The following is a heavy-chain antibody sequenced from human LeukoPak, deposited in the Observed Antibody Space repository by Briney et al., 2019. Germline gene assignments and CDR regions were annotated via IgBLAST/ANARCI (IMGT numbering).Heavy chain of an antibody. CDR1: GGSISSSSYY. CDR3: ARVAGYYSGYFDY. D-gene: IGHD3-22*01. V-gene: IGHV4-39*07. CDR2: IYYSGST. J-gene: IGHJ4*02. Sequence: PSETLSLTCTVSGGSISSSSYYWGWIRQPPGKGLEWIGSIYYSGSTYYNPSLKSRVTISVDTSKNQFSLKLSSVTAADTAVYYCARVAGYYSGYFDYWGQGTLVTVSS.